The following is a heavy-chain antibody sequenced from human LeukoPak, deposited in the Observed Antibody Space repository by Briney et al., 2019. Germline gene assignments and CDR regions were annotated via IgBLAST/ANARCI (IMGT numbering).Heavy chain of an antibody. D-gene: IGHD5-12*01. V-gene: IGHV4-34*01. J-gene: IGHJ4*02. CDR1: GGSFSGYY. Sequence: PSETLSLTCAVYGGSFSGYYWSWIRQPPGKGLEWIGEINHSGSTNYNPSLKSRVTISVDTSKNQFPLKLSSVTAADTAVYYCAGGGGIYSGYVQGGYFDYWGQGTLVTVSS. CDR2: INHSGST. CDR3: AGGGGIYSGYVQGGYFDY.